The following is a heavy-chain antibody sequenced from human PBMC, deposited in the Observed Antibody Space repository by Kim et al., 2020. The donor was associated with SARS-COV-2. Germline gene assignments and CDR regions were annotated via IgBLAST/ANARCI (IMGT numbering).Heavy chain of an antibody. V-gene: IGHV1-69*01. D-gene: IGHD2-21*02. CDR3: ARVPDVVVTAGDY. J-gene: IGHJ4*02. Sequence: AQKFQGRVTITANESTGTAYMELSSLRSEDTAVYYCARVPDVVVTAGDYWGQGTLVTVSS.